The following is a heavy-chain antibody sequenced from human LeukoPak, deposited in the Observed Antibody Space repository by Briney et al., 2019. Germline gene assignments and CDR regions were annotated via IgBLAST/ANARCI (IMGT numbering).Heavy chain of an antibody. CDR1: GFTFSSFA. D-gene: IGHD3-22*01. V-gene: IGHV3-23*01. CDR3: AKASLRGYYDSSSYYQYYYYGMDV. CDR2: ISGSGGTT. Sequence: PGGSLRLSCAASGFTFSSFAMTWVRQAPGKGLEWVSGISGSGGTTYYADSVKGRFTISRDNSKNTLFLQMNSPRAEDTAVYYCAKASLRGYYDSSSYYQYYYYGMDVWGQGTTVTVSS. J-gene: IGHJ6*02.